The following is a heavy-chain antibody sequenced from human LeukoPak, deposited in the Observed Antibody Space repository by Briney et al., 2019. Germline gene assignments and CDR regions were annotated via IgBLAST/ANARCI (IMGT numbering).Heavy chain of an antibody. J-gene: IGHJ4*02. Sequence: GGSLRLSCAASGFTFSSYGMHWVRQAPGKGLEWVAVMSFDGSHTYYADSVKGRFTISRDNSKNTLYLQMNILRAEDTAVYYCARDPRGPTGYDSSGRDSFDYWGQGTLVTVSS. CDR1: GFTFSSYG. D-gene: IGHD3-22*01. CDR2: MSFDGSHT. V-gene: IGHV3-30*03. CDR3: ARDPRGPTGYDSSGRDSFDY.